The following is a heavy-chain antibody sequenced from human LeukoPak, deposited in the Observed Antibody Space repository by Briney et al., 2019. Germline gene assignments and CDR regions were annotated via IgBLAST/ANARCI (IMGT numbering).Heavy chain of an antibody. J-gene: IGHJ4*02. CDR3: ARELGTPDDY. V-gene: IGHV3-9*01. CDR2: ISRNGDNT. CDR1: GFTFDNYA. Sequence: GRSLRLSCTASGFTFDNYAMHWVRQTPGRGLEWVSGISRNGDNTDYADSVKGRFTISRDNSKNTLYLQMNSLRAEDTAVYYCARELGTPDDYWGQGTLVTVSS. D-gene: IGHD1-14*01.